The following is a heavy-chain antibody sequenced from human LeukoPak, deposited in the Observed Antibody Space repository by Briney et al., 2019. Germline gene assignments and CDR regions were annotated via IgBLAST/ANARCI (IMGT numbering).Heavy chain of an antibody. J-gene: IGHJ6*02. CDR2: IIPIFGTA. CDR1: GGTFSSYA. CDR3: AGDMRSYGDYYYYGMDV. D-gene: IGHD1-26*01. Sequence: ASVKVSCKASGGTFSSYAISWVRQAPGQGLEWMGGIIPIFGTANYAQKFQGRVTITADESTSTAYMELSSLRSEDTAVYYCAGDMRSYGDYYYYGMDVWGQGTTVTVSS. V-gene: IGHV1-69*13.